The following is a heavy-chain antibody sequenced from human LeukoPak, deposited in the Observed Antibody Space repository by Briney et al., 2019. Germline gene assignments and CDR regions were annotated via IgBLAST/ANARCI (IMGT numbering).Heavy chain of an antibody. V-gene: IGHV4-59*01. CDR3: ARRANTAPPYYFDY. D-gene: IGHD5-18*01. CDR2: VYYSGGT. Sequence: SETLSLTCTVSDDFMSSYYWNWIRQPPGKGLEWIGYVYYSGGTNYNPSLKSRVTISLDTSKNQFSLKLSSVTAADTAVYYCARRANTAPPYYFDYWGQGTLVTVSS. J-gene: IGHJ4*02. CDR1: DDFMSSYY.